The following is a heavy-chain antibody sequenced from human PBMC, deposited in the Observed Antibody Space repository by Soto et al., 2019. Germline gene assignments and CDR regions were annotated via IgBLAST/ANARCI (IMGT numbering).Heavy chain of an antibody. CDR3: ARARKGSFLEWSTYYFDY. Sequence: SETLSLTCTVSGGSISSSSYYWGWIRQPPGKGLEWIGSIYYSGSTYYNPSLKSRVTISVDTSKNQFSLKLSSVTAADTAVYYCARARKGSFLEWSTYYFDYWGQGTLVTVSS. J-gene: IGHJ4*02. V-gene: IGHV4-39*01. CDR1: GGSISSSSYY. CDR2: IYYSGST. D-gene: IGHD3-3*02.